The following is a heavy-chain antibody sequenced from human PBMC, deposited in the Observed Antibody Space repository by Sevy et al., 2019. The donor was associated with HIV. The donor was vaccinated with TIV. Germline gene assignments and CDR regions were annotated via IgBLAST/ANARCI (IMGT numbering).Heavy chain of an antibody. J-gene: IGHJ4*02. Sequence: GGSLRLSCAASGFTFSSYWMSWVRQAPGKGLEWVANIKQDGSEKYYVDSVKGRFTISSDNAKNSLYLQMNSLRAEDTAVYYCAREVVWGSYRHYFDYWGQGTLVTVSS. CDR3: AREVVWGSYRHYFDY. D-gene: IGHD3-16*02. CDR2: IKQDGSEK. V-gene: IGHV3-7*03. CDR1: GFTFSSYW.